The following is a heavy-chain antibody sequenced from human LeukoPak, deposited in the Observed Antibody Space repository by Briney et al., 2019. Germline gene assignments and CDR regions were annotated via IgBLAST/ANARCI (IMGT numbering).Heavy chain of an antibody. V-gene: IGHV3-74*01. CDR1: GFTLSTYW. D-gene: IGHD2-2*01. Sequence: PGGSLRLSCAASGFTLSTYWMHWVRQAPGKGLVWVSRVSADGSSTTYADSVKGRFTISRDNAKNTLYLQMNGLRAEDTAIYYCARGPISSNPGTWGQGTLVTVSS. CDR3: ARGPISSNPGT. CDR2: VSADGSST. J-gene: IGHJ5*02.